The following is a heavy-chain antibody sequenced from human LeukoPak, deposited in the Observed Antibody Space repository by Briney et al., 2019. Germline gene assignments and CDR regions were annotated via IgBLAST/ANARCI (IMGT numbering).Heavy chain of an antibody. Sequence: GGSLRLSCAASGFTFSSYSMNWVRQAPGKGLEWVSSISSSSYIYYADSVKGRFTISRDNAKNSLYLQMNSLRAEDTAVYYCARALTGYYNVVGYWGQGTLVTVSS. CDR3: ARALTGYYNVVGY. CDR2: ISSSSYI. V-gene: IGHV3-21*01. J-gene: IGHJ4*02. CDR1: GFTFSSYS. D-gene: IGHD3-9*01.